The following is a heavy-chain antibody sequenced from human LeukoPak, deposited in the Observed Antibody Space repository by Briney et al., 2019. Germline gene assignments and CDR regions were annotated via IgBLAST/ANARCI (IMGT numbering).Heavy chain of an antibody. CDR2: ISWDSGNI. CDR1: GLTFDDYA. D-gene: IGHD4-17*01. V-gene: IGHV3-9*01. CDR3: AKGDLDDYGDYDYYGMDV. Sequence: QPGRSLRLSCAASGLTFDDYAMHWVRQAPGKGLEWVSGISWDSGNIGYADSVKGRFTISRDNAKNSLYLQMNSLRAEDTALYYCAKGDLDDYGDYDYYGMDVWGQGTTVTVSS. J-gene: IGHJ6*02.